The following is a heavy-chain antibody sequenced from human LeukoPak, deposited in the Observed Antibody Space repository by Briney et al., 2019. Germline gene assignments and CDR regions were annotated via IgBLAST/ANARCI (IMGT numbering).Heavy chain of an antibody. CDR2: ISGSGDST. D-gene: IGHD1-26*01. Sequence: GGSLRLSCAASGFTFSGSAMHWVRQAPGKGLEWVSAISGSGDSTYYADSVKGRFTISRDNSKNTLYLQMNSLRAEDTAVYYCAREGGSYYAFDIWGQGTMVTVSS. V-gene: IGHV3-23*01. CDR3: AREGGSYYAFDI. J-gene: IGHJ3*02. CDR1: GFTFSGSA.